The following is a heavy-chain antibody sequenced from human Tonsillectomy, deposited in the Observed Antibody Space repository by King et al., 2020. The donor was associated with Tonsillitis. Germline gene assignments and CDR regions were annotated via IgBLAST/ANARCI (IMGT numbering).Heavy chain of an antibody. CDR2: IYTSGST. CDR1: GGSISSYY. V-gene: IGHV4-4*07. CDR3: ARGVMGKYDFWSGYHYYFDY. J-gene: IGHJ4*02. Sequence: VQLQESGPGLVKPSETLSLTCTVSGGSISSYYWSWIRQPAGKGLEWIGRIYTSGSTNYNPSLKSRVTMSVDTSKNQFSLKLSSVTAADTAVYYCARGVMGKYDFWSGYHYYFDYWGQGTLVTVSS. D-gene: IGHD3-3*01.